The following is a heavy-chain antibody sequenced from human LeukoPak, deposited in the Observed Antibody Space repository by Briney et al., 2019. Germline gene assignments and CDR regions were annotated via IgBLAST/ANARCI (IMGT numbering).Heavy chain of an antibody. D-gene: IGHD6-13*01. Sequence: PGGSLRLSCAASGFTFSSYAMHWVRQAPGKGLEWVAVISYDGSNKYYADSVKGRFTITRDNSKNTLYLQMNSLRAEDTAVYYCARDRGSSWNPVGVDYWGQGTLVTVSS. J-gene: IGHJ4*02. CDR1: GFTFSSYA. V-gene: IGHV3-30-3*01. CDR2: ISYDGSNK. CDR3: ARDRGSSWNPVGVDY.